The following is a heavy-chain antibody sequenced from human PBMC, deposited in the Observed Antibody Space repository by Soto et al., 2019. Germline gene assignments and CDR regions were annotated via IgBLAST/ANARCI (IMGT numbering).Heavy chain of an antibody. J-gene: IGHJ6*02. D-gene: IGHD1-1*01. V-gene: IGHV1-69*13. CDR2: IXPXXXTX. CDR3: ARNGTLTGYSYGMDV. CDR1: GGTFSAFT. Sequence: SVKVSCKASGGTFSAFTINLVRQAPGQRLEWMGXIXPXXXTXNXAXNXXXXVTITADESTSTSFLEVSRLRSEDTAVYYCARNGTLTGYSYGMDVWGQGTTVTVSS.